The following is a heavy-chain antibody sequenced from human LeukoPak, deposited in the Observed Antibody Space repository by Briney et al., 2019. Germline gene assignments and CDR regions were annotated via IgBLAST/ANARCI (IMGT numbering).Heavy chain of an antibody. D-gene: IGHD2-21*02. CDR3: ARLTATISDAFDI. CDR1: GGTFSSYA. J-gene: IGHJ3*02. Sequence: SVKVSCKASGGTFSSYAISWVRQAPGQGLEWMGGIIPIFGTANYAQKFQGRVTITADKSTSTAYMELSSLRSEDTAVYYCARLTATISDAFDIWGQGTMVTVSS. CDR2: IIPIFGTA. V-gene: IGHV1-69*06.